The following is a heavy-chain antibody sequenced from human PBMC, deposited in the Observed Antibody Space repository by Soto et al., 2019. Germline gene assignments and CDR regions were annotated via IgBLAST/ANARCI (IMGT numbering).Heavy chain of an antibody. J-gene: IGHJ6*02. CDR2: IYHSGST. CDR1: GYSISSGYY. Sequence: PSETLSLTCAVSGYSISSGYYWGWIRQPPGKGLEWIGSIYHSGSTYYNPSLKSRVTISVDTSKNQFSLKLSSVTAADTAVYYCARVEGGPTYYYYYGMDVWGQGTTVT. CDR3: ARVEGGPTYYYYYGMDV. V-gene: IGHV4-38-2*01. D-gene: IGHD3-16*01.